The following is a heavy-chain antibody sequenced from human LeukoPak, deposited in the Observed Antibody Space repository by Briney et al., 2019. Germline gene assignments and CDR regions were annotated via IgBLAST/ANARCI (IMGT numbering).Heavy chain of an antibody. CDR1: GFTFSSYA. CDR3: ARGDSSGWYLRGAFDI. J-gene: IGHJ3*02. V-gene: IGHV3-23*01. Sequence: PGGSLRLSCAASGFTFSSYAMSWVRQAPGKGLEWVSAISGSGGSTYYADSVKGRFTISRDNSKNTLYLQMNSLRAEDTAVYYCARGDSSGWYLRGAFDIWGQGTMVTVSS. D-gene: IGHD6-19*01. CDR2: ISGSGGST.